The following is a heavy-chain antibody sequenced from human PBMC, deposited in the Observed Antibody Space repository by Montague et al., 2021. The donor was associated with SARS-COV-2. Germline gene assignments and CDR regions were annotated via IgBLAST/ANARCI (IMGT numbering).Heavy chain of an antibody. CDR3: AKGMRITSYYDGFDV. D-gene: IGHD3-22*01. J-gene: IGHJ6*02. CDR1: GLTFSSYA. CDR2: ISGRGNTV. Sequence: SLRLSCAVSGLTFSSYAVTWVRQAPGKGLEWVSDISGRGNTVYYADSVKGRVTISRDNSHNTLYLQMNSLRAEDTAVYYCAKGMRITSYYDGFDVWGQGPRVPV. V-gene: IGHV3-23*01.